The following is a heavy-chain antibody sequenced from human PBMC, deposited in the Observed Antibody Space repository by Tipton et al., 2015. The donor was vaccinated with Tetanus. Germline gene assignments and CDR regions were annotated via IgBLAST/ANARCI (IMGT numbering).Heavy chain of an antibody. CDR2: ITPIFGRT. V-gene: IGHV1-69*01. J-gene: IGHJ4*02. CDR1: GCTFTSYA. D-gene: IGHD1-14*01. CDR3: ARDATCITRAYGY. Sequence: QVQLVQSGAEVKKPGSSVKVSCKASGCTFTSYAIRWVRQAPGQGLEWVGGITPIFGRTSYARKFQGRVTITEDGSTNTAYKELSSRRSDDSVVYYCARDATCITRAYGYWGQVTQITVSA.